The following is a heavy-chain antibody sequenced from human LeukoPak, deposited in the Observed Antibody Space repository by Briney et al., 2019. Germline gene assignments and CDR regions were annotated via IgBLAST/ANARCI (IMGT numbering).Heavy chain of an antibody. J-gene: IGHJ4*02. CDR2: ISSSGTTI. CDR1: GFTFRTSG. D-gene: IGHD1-26*01. V-gene: IGHV3-48*01. CDR3: AKDGGNHFDH. Sequence: GGSLRLSCAASGFTFRTSGMNWIRQAPGKGLEWVSYISSSGTTISYAQSVKGRFTITRDNAQNSLTLHMNTLRADDTAVYYCAKDGGNHFDHWGQGTLVTVSS.